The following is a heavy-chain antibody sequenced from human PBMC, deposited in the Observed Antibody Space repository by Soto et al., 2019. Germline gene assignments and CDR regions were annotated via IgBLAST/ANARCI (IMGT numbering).Heavy chain of an antibody. Sequence: GGSLRLSCAASGFTFSSYWMSWVRQAPGKGLEWVANIKQDGSEKYYVDSVKGRFTISRDNAKNSLYLQMNSLRAEDTAVYYCARDRAYDFWSGYLPYYYGMDVWGQGTTVTVSS. V-gene: IGHV3-7*01. D-gene: IGHD3-3*01. CDR2: IKQDGSEK. CDR1: GFTFSSYW. J-gene: IGHJ6*02. CDR3: ARDRAYDFWSGYLPYYYGMDV.